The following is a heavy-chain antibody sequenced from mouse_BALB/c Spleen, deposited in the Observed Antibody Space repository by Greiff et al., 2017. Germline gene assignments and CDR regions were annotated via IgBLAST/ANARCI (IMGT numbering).Heavy chain of an antibody. J-gene: IGHJ3*01. CDR3: ARGNYRYDPFAY. Sequence: EVKLLESGGGLVQPGGSLKLSCAASGFDFSRYWMSWVRQAPGKGLEWIGEINPDSSTINYTPSLKDKFIISRDNAKNTLYLQMSKVRSEDTALYYCARGNYRYDPFAYWGQGTLVTVSA. D-gene: IGHD2-14*01. CDR1: GFDFSRYW. V-gene: IGHV4-1*02. CDR2: INPDSSTI.